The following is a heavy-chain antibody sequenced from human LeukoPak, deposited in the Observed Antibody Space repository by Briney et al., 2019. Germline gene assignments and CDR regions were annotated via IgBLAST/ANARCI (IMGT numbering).Heavy chain of an antibody. CDR1: GYTFTGYY. CDR2: INPNSGDT. D-gene: IGHD3-10*01. CDR3: ARGVTGIYYYYYMDV. J-gene: IGHJ6*03. V-gene: IGHV1-2*02. Sequence: ASVKVSCHASGYTFTGYYMHWVRQAPGQGLEWMGWINPNSGDTNYAQKFQGGVTMTRDTSISTAYMELSRLRSDDTAVYYCARGVTGIYYYYYMDVWGKGTTVTVSS.